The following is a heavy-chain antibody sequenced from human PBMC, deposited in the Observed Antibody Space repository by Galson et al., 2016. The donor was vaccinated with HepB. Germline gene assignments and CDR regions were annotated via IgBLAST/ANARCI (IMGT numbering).Heavy chain of an antibody. CDR1: GGSISCWF. J-gene: IGHJ3*02. CDR3: ATGDNAFDN. CDR2: MYISRDT. D-gene: IGHD2-21*01. V-gene: IGHV4-4*07. Sequence: SETLSLTCSVSGGSISCWFRNWIRQPAGRGLEWIGRMYISRDTNYNPSLKSRVTMSVDKSKNQVSLKLSSVTAADTAVYYCATGDNAFDNWGHGTVVNVFS.